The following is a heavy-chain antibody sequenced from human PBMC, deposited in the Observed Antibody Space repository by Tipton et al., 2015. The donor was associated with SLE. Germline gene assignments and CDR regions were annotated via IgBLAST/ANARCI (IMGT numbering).Heavy chain of an antibody. CDR3: ARAVPPRGFDY. V-gene: IGHV4-61*01. D-gene: IGHD3-10*01. CDR2: IYYSGST. Sequence: GLVKPSETLSLTYTVSGGSVSSGSYYWSWIRQPPGKGLEWIGYIYYSGSTNYNPSLKSRVTISVDTSKNQFSLKLASVTAADTAVYYCARAVPPRGFDYWGQGTLVTVSS. CDR1: GGSVSSGSYY. J-gene: IGHJ4*02.